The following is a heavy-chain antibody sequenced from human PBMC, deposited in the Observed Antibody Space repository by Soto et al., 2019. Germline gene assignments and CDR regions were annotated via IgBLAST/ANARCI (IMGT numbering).Heavy chain of an antibody. J-gene: IGHJ4*02. V-gene: IGHV1-3*01. CDR1: GYTFTSYA. CDR3: ARVQTYYYGSGSYLY. CDR2: INAGNGNT. D-gene: IGHD3-10*01. Sequence: ASVKVSCKASGYTFTSYAMHWVRQAPGQRLEWMGWINAGNGNTKYSQKFQGRVTITRDTSASTAYMELSSLRSEDTAVYYCARVQTYYYGSGSYLYWGQGTLVTAPQ.